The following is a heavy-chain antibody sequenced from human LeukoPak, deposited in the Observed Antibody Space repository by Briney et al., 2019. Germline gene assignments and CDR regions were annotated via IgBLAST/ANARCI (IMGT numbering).Heavy chain of an antibody. CDR3: ARVAGSS. CDR1: GGSFSGYY. J-gene: IGHJ4*02. V-gene: IGHV4-34*01. D-gene: IGHD6-13*01. Sequence: SETLSLTCAVYGGSFSGYYGSWIRQPPGKGLEWIGEINHSGSTNYNPSLKSRVTISVDTSKNQFSLKLSSVTAADTAVYYCARVAGSSWGQGTLVTVSS. CDR2: INHSGST.